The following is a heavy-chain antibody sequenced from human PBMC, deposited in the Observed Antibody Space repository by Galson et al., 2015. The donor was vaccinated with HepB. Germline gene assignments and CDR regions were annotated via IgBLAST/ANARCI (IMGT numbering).Heavy chain of an antibody. V-gene: IGHV3-11*05. CDR3: VRGHTIINH. Sequence: SLRLSCAVSGLTFSDYYMSWIRQAPGGGLECVSYISTTGDTNYVDSVKGRFTISRDNAKNSLYLQMNSLRAEDTAVYYCVRGHTIINHWGQGTLVTVSS. J-gene: IGHJ4*02. D-gene: IGHD3-10*01. CDR1: GLTFSDYY. CDR2: ISTTGDT.